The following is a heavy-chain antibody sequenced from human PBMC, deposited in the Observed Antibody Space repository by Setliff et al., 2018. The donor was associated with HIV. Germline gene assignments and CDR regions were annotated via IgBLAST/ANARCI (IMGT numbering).Heavy chain of an antibody. CDR1: GGTFSSYA. CDR3: ARPSDTAMDTVGYYYYGMDV. V-gene: IGHV1-69*13. CDR2: IIPIFGTA. J-gene: IGHJ6*02. Sequence: SVKVSCKASGGTFSSYAISWVRQAPGQGLEWMGGIIPIFGTANYAQKFQGRVTITADESTSTAYMELSSLRSEDTAVYYCARPSDTAMDTVGYYYYGMDVWGQGTTVTVSS. D-gene: IGHD5-18*01.